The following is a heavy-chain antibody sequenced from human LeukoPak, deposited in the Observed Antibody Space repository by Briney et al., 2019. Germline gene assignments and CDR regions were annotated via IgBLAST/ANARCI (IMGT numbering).Heavy chain of an antibody. CDR2: IIPIFGTA. CDR1: GGTFSSYA. CDR3: ASGPSYYYDSSGNNWFDP. D-gene: IGHD3-22*01. Sequence: SVKASCKASGGTFSSYAISWVQQAPGQGLEWMGGIIPIFGTANYAQKFQGRVTITTDESTSTAYMELSSLRSEDTAVYYCASGPSYYYDSSGNNWFDPWGQGTLVTVSS. V-gene: IGHV1-69*05. J-gene: IGHJ5*02.